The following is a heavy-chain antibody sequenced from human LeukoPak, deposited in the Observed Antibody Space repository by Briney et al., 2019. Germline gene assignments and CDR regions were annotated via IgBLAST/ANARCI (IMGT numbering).Heavy chain of an antibody. Sequence: SEALSLTRTVSGGSISSSSYYWGWIRQPPGKGLEWIGSIYYSGSPYYNPSHKSRVPISVDTSKNQFSLKLSSVTAADTAVYYCAASGGSSSWSQLAFDYWGQGTLVTVSS. CDR3: AASGGSSSWSQLAFDY. D-gene: IGHD6-13*01. CDR2: IYYSGSP. J-gene: IGHJ4*02. CDR1: GGSISSSSYY. V-gene: IGHV4-39*01.